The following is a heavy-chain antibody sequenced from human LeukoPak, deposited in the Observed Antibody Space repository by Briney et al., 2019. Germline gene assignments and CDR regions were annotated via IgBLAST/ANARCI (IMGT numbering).Heavy chain of an antibody. V-gene: IGHV4-61*08. CDR3: ARDLYYYDSSGYSP. Sequence: PSETLSLTCAVSGGSISSGGYSWSWIRQPPGKGLEWIGYIYYSVSTYYNPSLKSRVTISVDTSKNLFSLKLSSVTAADTAVYYCARDLYYYDSSGYSPWGQGTLVTVSS. J-gene: IGHJ5*02. D-gene: IGHD3-22*01. CDR2: IYYSVST. CDR1: GGSISSGGYS.